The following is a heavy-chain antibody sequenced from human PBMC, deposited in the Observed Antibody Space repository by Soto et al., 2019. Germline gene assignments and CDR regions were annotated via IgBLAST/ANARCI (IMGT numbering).Heavy chain of an antibody. Sequence: SETLSLTCTVSGGSISSYYWSWIRQPPGKGLEWIGYIYNSGSTNYNPFLKSRVTTSVDTSENQFSLKLSSVTAADTAVYYCARLNGYSSSLDYWGQGTLVTVSS. CDR2: IYNSGST. CDR1: GGSISSYY. D-gene: IGHD6-13*01. V-gene: IGHV4-59*08. J-gene: IGHJ4*02. CDR3: ARLNGYSSSLDY.